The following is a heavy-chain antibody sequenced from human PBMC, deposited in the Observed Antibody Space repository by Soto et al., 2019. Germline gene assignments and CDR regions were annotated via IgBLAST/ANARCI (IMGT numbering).Heavy chain of an antibody. V-gene: IGHV1-8*01. CDR1: GYSFTSYD. D-gene: IGHD6-6*01. J-gene: IGHJ6*02. CDR3: ASARQLANYYYYGMDV. CDR2: MNPNSGNT. Sequence: GASVKVSCKASGYSFTSYDINWVRQATGQGLEWMGWMNPNSGNTGYAQKFQGRVTMTRNTSISTAYMELSSLRSEDTAVYYCASARQLANYYYYGMDVWGQGTTVTVSS.